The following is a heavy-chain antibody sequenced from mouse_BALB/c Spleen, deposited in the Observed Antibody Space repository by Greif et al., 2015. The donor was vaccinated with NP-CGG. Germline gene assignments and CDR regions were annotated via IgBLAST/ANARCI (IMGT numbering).Heavy chain of an antibody. CDR3: ARCPYGNYLHYCAMDY. Sequence: VKVVESGAELARPGASVKMSCKASGYTFTSYTMHWVKQRPGQGLEWIGYINPSSGYTNYNQKFKDKATLTVDKSSSTAYMQLSSLTSEDSAVYYCARCPYGNYLHYCAMDYWGQGTSVTVSS. CDR1: GYTFTSYT. J-gene: IGHJ4*01. V-gene: IGHV1-4*01. D-gene: IGHD2-1*01. CDR2: INPSSGYT.